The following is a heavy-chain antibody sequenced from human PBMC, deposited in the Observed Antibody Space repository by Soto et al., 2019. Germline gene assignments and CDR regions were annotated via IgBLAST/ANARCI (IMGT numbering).Heavy chain of an antibody. CDR2: IYYSGST. CDR1: GGSIGSSSYY. J-gene: IGHJ4*02. V-gene: IGHV4-39*01. D-gene: IGHD1-26*01. CDR3: ARHTLGVVGATYGLEPFDY. Sequence: SETLSLTCTVSGGSIGSSSYYWGWIRQPPGKGLEWIGSIYYSGSTYYNPSLKSRVTISVDTSKNQFSLKLSSVTAADTAVYYCARHTLGVVGATYGLEPFDYWGQGTLVTVSS.